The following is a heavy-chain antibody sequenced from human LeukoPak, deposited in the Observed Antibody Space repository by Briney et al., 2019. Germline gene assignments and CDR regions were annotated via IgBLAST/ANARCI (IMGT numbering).Heavy chain of an antibody. V-gene: IGHV3-23*01. D-gene: IGHD3-22*01. CDR3: AKGTDRHYYDSNGYYFDY. CDR2: ISGSGGST. CDR1: GFTFSSYA. Sequence: PGGSLRLPCAASGFTFSSYAMSWVRQAPGKGLEWVSAISGSGGSTYYADSVKGRFTVSRDNSKNTLYLQMNSLRAEDTAVYYCAKGTDRHYYDSNGYYFDYWGQGTLVTVSS. J-gene: IGHJ4*02.